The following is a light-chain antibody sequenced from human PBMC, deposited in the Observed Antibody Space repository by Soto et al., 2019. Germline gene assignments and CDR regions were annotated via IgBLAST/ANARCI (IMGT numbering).Light chain of an antibody. J-gene: IGKJ5*01. Sequence: DIQMTQSPSSLSASVVYRVTITCRASQSISFYLNWYQQKPGNAPKVLIYAASNLQTGVPSRFSGSGSGTDFTLTINSLQPEDFATYSCQQSYSTPITFGQGTRLEI. CDR3: QQSYSTPIT. CDR1: QSISFY. V-gene: IGKV1-39*01. CDR2: AAS.